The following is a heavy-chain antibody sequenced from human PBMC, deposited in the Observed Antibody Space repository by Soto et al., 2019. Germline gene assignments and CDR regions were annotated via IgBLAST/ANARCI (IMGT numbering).Heavy chain of an antibody. CDR2: IGTAGDP. J-gene: IGHJ3*02. Sequence: GGSLRLSCAASGFTFSSYDMHWVRQATGKGLEWVSAIGTAGDPYYQGYGKGRFTISRENAKNSLYLQMNSLRAVDTAVYYCARGYGHIVATDHDAFDIWGQGTMVTVSS. CDR1: GFTFSSYD. CDR3: ARGYGHIVATDHDAFDI. D-gene: IGHD5-12*01. V-gene: IGHV3-13*05.